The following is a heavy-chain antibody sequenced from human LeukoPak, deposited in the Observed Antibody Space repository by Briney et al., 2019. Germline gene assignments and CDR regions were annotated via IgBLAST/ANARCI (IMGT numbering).Heavy chain of an antibody. CDR1: GYRFTNYW. D-gene: IGHD5-18*01. CDR2: IYPDDSDI. V-gene: IGHV5-51*01. CDR3: ARHTRGVDTALVHDAFDI. Sequence: GESLKISCKGSGYRFTNYWIGWVRQMPGKGLECMVIIYPDDSDIRYSPSFQGQVTISADKSVSTAYLQWSSLKASDTAMYYCARHTRGVDTALVHDAFDIWGQGTMVTVSS. J-gene: IGHJ3*02.